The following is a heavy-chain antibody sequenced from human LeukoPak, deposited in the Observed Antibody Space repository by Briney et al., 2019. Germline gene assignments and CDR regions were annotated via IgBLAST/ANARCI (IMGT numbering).Heavy chain of an antibody. CDR1: GYTFTNLD. V-gene: IGHV1-8*01. CDR3: ASNPPNTGDFYY. J-gene: IGHJ4*02. CDR2: MSPNSGDT. Sequence: GASVKVSCTTSGYTFTNLDINWLRQAPGQGLEWMGWMSPNSGDTGYAQKFQGRVSMTRDTSISTAYMELSSLRSEDTAVYYCASNPPNTGDFYYWGLGSLVTVSS. D-gene: IGHD1-1*01.